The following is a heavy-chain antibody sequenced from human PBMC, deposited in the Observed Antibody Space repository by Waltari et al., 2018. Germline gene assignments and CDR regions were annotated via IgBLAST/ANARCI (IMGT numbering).Heavy chain of an antibody. CDR1: GFTFDEFG. CDR2: SWYDGRIQ. D-gene: IGHD2-15*01. Sequence: QVQLVESGGGVVQPGKSLRLSCEASGFTFDEFGMHWVRQAPGKGLQWWAVSWYDGRIQHYAESVKGRFTISRDNAENILNLEMSGLRVEDTAVYYCARKKAGLLDAFDIWGQGTMVTVSS. V-gene: IGHV3-33*01. CDR3: ARKKAGLLDAFDI. J-gene: IGHJ3*02.